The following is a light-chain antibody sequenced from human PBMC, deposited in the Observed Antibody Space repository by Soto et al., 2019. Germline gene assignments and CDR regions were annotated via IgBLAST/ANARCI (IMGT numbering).Light chain of an antibody. CDR2: DAS. J-gene: IGKJ5*01. V-gene: IGKV1-5*01. Sequence: DIQMTQSPSTLSASVGDSVTLTCRASQTISSWFAWYQQKPGNAPKLLIYDASSLESGVPSRFSGSGSGTEFTLTITSLQPDDFATYYCQQYNTYSTFGQGTRLEIK. CDR3: QQYNTYST. CDR1: QTISSW.